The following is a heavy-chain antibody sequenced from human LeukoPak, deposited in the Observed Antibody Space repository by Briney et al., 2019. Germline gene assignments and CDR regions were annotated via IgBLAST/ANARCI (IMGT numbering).Heavy chain of an antibody. Sequence: PGGSLRLSCAASGFTLSSYAMSWVRQAPGKGLEWVSAISGSGGSTYYADSVKGRFTISRDNSKNTLYLQMSSLRAEDTAVYYCAKNPFGGVIDSNPSEYYFDYWGQGTLVTVSS. CDR3: AKNPFGGVIDSNPSEYYFDY. CDR1: GFTLSSYA. J-gene: IGHJ4*02. CDR2: ISGSGGST. V-gene: IGHV3-23*01. D-gene: IGHD3-16*02.